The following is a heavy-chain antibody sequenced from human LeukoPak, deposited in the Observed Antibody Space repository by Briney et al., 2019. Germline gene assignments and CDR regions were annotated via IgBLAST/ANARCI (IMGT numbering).Heavy chain of an antibody. CDR1: GFTFSSYS. CDR3: ARYCSSTSCYTYYYYYGMDV. CDR2: ISSSSSTI. V-gene: IGHV3-48*02. D-gene: IGHD2-2*02. Sequence: GGSLRLSCAASGFTFSSYSMNWVRQAPGKGLEWVSYISSSSSTIYYADSVKGRFTISRDNAKNSLYLQMNSLRDEDTAVYYCARYCSSTSCYTYYYYYGMDVWGQGTTVTVSS. J-gene: IGHJ6*02.